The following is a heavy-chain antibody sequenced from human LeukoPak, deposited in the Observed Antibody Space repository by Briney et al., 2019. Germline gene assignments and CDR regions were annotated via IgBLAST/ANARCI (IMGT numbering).Heavy chain of an antibody. V-gene: IGHV4-4*02. CDR1: GFTFSSYSM. Sequence: GSLRLSCAASGFTFSSYSMNWVRQAPGKGLEWIGEIYHSGSTNYNPSLKSRVTISVDKSKNQSSLKLSSVTAADTAVYYCARVADSRGGFFDYWGQGTLVTVSS. CDR3: ARVADSRGGFFDY. J-gene: IGHJ4*02. CDR2: IYHSGST. D-gene: IGHD3-22*01.